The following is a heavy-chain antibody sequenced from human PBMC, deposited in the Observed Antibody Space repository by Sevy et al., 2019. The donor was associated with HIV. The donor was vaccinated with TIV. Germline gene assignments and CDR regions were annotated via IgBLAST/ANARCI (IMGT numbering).Heavy chain of an antibody. CDR3: ARGTYSSGWRGHWFDP. V-gene: IGHV4-34*01. J-gene: IGHJ5*02. CDR2: INHSGST. D-gene: IGHD6-19*01. Sequence: SETLSLTCAVYGGSFSGYYWSWIRQPPGKGLEWIGEINHSGSTNYNPSLKSRFTISVDTSNNQFSLKLSSVTAADTAVYYCARGTYSSGWRGHWFDPWGQGTLVTVSS. CDR1: GGSFSGYY.